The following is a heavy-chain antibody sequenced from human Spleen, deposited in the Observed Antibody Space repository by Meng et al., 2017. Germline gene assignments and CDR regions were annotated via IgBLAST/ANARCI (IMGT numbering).Heavy chain of an antibody. V-gene: IGHV1-2*06. Sequence: ASVKVSCKASGYTFTGYYMHWVRQAPGQGLEWMGRINPNSAGTNYAQKFQGRVTMTRDTSISTAYMALSSLRSDDTAVYYCARRYDTSAVDPFDLWGQGTKVTVSS. CDR1: GYTFTGYY. CDR2: INPNSAGT. J-gene: IGHJ3*01. D-gene: IGHD3-22*01. CDR3: ARRYDTSAVDPFDL.